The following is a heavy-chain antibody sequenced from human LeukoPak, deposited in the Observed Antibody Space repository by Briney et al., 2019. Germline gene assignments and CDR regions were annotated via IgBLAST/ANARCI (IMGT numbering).Heavy chain of an antibody. V-gene: IGHV4-30-2*01. D-gene: IGHD3-22*01. CDR3: ARKGTYYYDSPYYYYGMDV. CDR2: IYHSGST. Sequence: SETLSLTCTVSGGSISSGGYYWSWIRQPPGKGLEWIGYIYHSGSTYYHPSLKSRVTISVDRSKNQFSLKLSSVTAADTAVYYCARKGTYYYDSPYYYYGMDVWGQGTTVTVSS. J-gene: IGHJ6*02. CDR1: GGSISSGGYY.